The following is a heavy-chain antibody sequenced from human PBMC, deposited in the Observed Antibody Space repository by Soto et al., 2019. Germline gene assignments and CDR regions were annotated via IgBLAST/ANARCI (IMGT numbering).Heavy chain of an antibody. CDR1: GFSISSYY. D-gene: IGHD3-10*01. J-gene: IGHJ5*02. CDR3: ARGPVMVRGVKGWFDP. V-gene: IGHV4-59*01. CDR2: IYYSGST. Sequence: SETLSLTCPFSGFSISSYYWSWIRQPPGKGLEWIGYIYYSGSTNYNPSLKSRVTISVDTSKNQFSLKLSSVTAADTAVYYCARGPVMVRGVKGWFDPWGQGTLVTVSS.